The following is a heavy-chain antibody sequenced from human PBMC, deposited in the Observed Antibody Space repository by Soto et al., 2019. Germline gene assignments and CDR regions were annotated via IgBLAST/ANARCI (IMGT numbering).Heavy chain of an antibody. D-gene: IGHD5-18*01. CDR2: IKQDGSEK. Sequence: GGSLRLSCAASGFTFSSYWMSWVRQAPGKGLEWVANIKQDGSEKYYVDSVWGRFTISRDTSKNMLYLQMNSLRAEDTAVYYCATGGDTAKDGYWGQGTLVTVSS. CDR1: GFTFSSYW. CDR3: ATGGDTAKDGY. J-gene: IGHJ4*02. V-gene: IGHV3-7*03.